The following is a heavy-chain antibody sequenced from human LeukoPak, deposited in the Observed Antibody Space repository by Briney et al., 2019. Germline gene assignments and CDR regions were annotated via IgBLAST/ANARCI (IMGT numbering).Heavy chain of an antibody. CDR3: AKDGEVTGWGLEESYLGYFDY. D-gene: IGHD2-21*02. CDR1: GFTFSSYA. J-gene: IGHJ4*02. CDR2: ISGSGGST. V-gene: IGHV3-23*01. Sequence: PGGSLRLSCAASGFTFSSYAMSWVRQAPGKGLEWVSAISGSGGSTYYADSVKGRFTISRDNSKNTLYLQMNSLRAEDTAVYYCAKDGEVTGWGLEESYLGYFDYWDQGTLVTVSS.